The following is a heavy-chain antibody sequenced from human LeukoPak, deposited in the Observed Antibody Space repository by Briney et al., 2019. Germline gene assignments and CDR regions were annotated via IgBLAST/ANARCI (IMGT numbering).Heavy chain of an antibody. CDR1: GVSISSSYQY. V-gene: IGHV4-39*01. CDR2: MYYIGTP. J-gene: IGHJ4*02. Sequence: PSETLSLTCTVSGVSISSSYQYWGWVRQPPGKGLEWIGSMYYIGTPYYNPSLESPVTISVDTYKNQFSLKLRYVTASDTAVYYCARHRHTAMETFDHWGQGALVTVSS. CDR3: ARHRHTAMETFDH. D-gene: IGHD5-18*01.